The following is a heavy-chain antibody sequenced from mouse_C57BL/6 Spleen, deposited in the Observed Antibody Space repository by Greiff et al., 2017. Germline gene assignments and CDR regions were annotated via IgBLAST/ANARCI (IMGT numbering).Heavy chain of an antibody. V-gene: IGHV1-81*01. D-gene: IGHD1-1*01. J-gene: IGHJ2*01. CDR2: IYPRSGNT. Sequence: VQRVESGAELARPGASVKLSCKASGYTFTSYGISWVKQRTGQGLEWIGEIYPRSGNTYYNEKFKGKATLTADKSSSTAYMELRSLTSEDSAVYFCARDLFITTVVAPYFDYWGQGTTLTVSS. CDR1: GYTFTSYG. CDR3: ARDLFITTVVAPYFDY.